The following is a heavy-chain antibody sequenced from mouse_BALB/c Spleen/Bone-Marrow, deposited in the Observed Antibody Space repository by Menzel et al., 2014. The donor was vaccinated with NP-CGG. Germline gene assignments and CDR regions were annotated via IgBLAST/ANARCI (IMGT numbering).Heavy chain of an antibody. CDR1: GYSSTNYY. Sequence: VQLQQSGAELVKPGASVKLSCKASGYSSTNYYMYWVKRRPGQGLEWIGEINPSNGGTNFNEKFKNKATLTVDKSSSTAYMQLSSLTSEDSAVYYCTRSNYGYWYLMSGAQGPRSPSPQ. D-gene: IGHD1-1*01. CDR2: INPSNGGT. V-gene: IGHV1S81*02. CDR3: TRSNYGYWYLMS. J-gene: IGHJ1*01.